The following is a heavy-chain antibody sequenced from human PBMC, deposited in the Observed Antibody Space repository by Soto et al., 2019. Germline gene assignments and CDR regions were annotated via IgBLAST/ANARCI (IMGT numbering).Heavy chain of an antibody. D-gene: IGHD1-1*01. V-gene: IGHV5-51*01. CDR2: IYPSDSDT. CDR1: GYNFAGYW. Sequence: GESLKISCKGSGYNFAGYWIAWVRQMPGKGLELMGIIYPSDSDTRYRPSFPGQVTISADKSISSAYLQWSSLRASDTAMYYCARGGGSTRTSDYWGQGTSGTVSS. CDR3: ARGGGSTRTSDY. J-gene: IGHJ4*02.